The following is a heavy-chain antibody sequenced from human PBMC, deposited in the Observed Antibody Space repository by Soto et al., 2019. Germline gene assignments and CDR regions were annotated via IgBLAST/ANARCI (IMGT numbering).Heavy chain of an antibody. D-gene: IGHD1-7*01. J-gene: IGHJ4*02. CDR1: GYTFTNYY. Sequence: PGESLKISFQASGYTFTNYYIAWVRQVPGKGLEWVGRIYRSDVYIXXGPSFEGXXTISVDKSMSTXFLQLXRLWASDTAMYYCAIPLARTTPFDYWRQGSLVTVAS. V-gene: IGHV5-10-1*01. CDR2: IYRSDVYI. CDR3: AIPLARTTPFDY.